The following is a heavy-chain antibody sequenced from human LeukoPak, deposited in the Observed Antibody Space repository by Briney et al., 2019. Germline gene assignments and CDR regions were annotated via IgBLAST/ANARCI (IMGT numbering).Heavy chain of an antibody. CDR1: GFTFSSYG. J-gene: IGHJ3*02. CDR2: ISYDGSNK. Sequence: GRSLRLSCAASGFTFSSYGMHWVRQAPGKGLEWVAVISYDGSNKYYADSVKGRFTISRDNSKNTLYLQMNSLRAEDTAVYYCAKIYSSGWYGPHAFDIWGQGTMVTVSS. CDR3: AKIYSSGWYGPHAFDI. D-gene: IGHD6-19*01. V-gene: IGHV3-30*18.